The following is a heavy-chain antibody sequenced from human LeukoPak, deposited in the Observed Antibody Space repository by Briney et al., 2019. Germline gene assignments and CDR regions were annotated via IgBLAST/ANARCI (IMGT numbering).Heavy chain of an antibody. CDR2: IRSKAYGGTT. CDR3: TRDLGPTLLWFGDIRHDYYGMDV. CDR1: GFTFGDYA. Sequence: PGGSLRLSCTASGFTFGDYAMSWFRQAPGKGLEWVGFIRSKAYGGTTEYAASVKGRFTISRDDSKSIAYLQMNSLKTEDTAVYYCTRDLGPTLLWFGDIRHDYYGMDVWGQGTTVTVSS. V-gene: IGHV3-49*03. D-gene: IGHD3-10*01. J-gene: IGHJ6*02.